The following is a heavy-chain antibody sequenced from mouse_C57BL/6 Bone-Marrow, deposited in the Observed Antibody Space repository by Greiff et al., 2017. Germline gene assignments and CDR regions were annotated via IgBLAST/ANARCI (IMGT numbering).Heavy chain of an antibody. Sequence: VQLQQPGAELVMPGASVKLSCKASGYTFTSYWMHWVKQRPGQGLEWIGEIDPSDSYTNYNQKFKGKSTLTVDKSSSTAYMQLSSLTSEDSAVYYCARWDYAMDYWGRGTSVTVSS. CDR1: GYTFTSYW. J-gene: IGHJ4*01. CDR3: ARWDYAMDY. V-gene: IGHV1-69*01. CDR2: IDPSDSYT.